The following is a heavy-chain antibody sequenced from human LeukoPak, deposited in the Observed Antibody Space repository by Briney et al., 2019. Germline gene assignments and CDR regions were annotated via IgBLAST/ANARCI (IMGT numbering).Heavy chain of an antibody. J-gene: IGHJ4*02. CDR2: IEPDGNEI. V-gene: IGHV3-7*01. CDR3: ARSPDGFDY. CDR1: GFTFSSYW. Sequence: GGSLRLSCAASGFTFSSYWMSWVRQAPGKGLEWVANIEPDGNEIFYVDSVKGRFTISRDNAKNSLYLQVNSLRADDTAVYYCARSPDGFDYWGQGTLVTVSS.